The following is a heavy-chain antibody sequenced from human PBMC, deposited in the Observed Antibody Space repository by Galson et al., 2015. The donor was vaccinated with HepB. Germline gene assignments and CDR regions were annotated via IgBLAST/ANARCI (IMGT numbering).Heavy chain of an antibody. Sequence: SVKVSCKAPGGTFTSFTINWVRQVPGQGLEWMGRILPVFGTANYAQEFQGRLTITADESTTTAHMELSGLTSEDTAVYYCAKAAWGRPDSDWFDPWGQGTPVTVSS. CDR3: AKAAWGRPDSDWFDP. D-gene: IGHD7-27*01. J-gene: IGHJ5*02. CDR1: GGTFTSFT. V-gene: IGHV1-69*13. CDR2: ILPVFGTA.